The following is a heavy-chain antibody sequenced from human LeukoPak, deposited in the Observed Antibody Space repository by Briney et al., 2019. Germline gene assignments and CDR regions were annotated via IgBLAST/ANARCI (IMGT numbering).Heavy chain of an antibody. D-gene: IGHD3-10*01. CDR2: ITRSGSTI. CDR1: GFSFSGYY. V-gene: IGHV3-11*01. J-gene: IGHJ6*03. CDR3: ARSEGDSYYYGSGRAFMDA. Sequence: TGESLTLSCAVSGFSFSGYYMHWIRPPPGKGLEWLAYITRSGSTIYYADSVNGRFNIATDNLKNSLYLQMNSLRAEGTAVYYCARSEGDSYYYGSGRAFMDAWGNGNTVTVSS.